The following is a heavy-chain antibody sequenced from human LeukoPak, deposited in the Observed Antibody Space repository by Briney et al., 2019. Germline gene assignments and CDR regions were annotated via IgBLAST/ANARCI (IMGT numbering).Heavy chain of an antibody. CDR3: AKQNHGSSTVPYSGTYYTIDH. D-gene: IGHD1-26*01. CDR1: GGSISSSSYY. Sequence: PSETLSLTCSVSGGSISSSSYYWAWIRQPPGKGLEWIGDIYYSGNTYYNPSLKSRVTISVETSKNQFSLKLSSVTAADTAVYYCAKQNHGSSTVPYSGTYYTIDHWGQGTLVTVSS. V-gene: IGHV4-39*01. CDR2: IYYSGNT. J-gene: IGHJ4*02.